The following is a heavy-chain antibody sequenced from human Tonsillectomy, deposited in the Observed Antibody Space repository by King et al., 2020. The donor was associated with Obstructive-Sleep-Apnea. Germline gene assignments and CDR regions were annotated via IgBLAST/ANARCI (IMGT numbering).Heavy chain of an antibody. Sequence: VQLQESGPGLVKPSETLSLTCTVSGGSISSYYWSWIRQPPGKGLEWIGYIYYSGSTNYNPSLKSRVTISVDTSKNQFSLKLSSVTAADTAVYYCARDGAYCGGDCYPGYFDLWGRGTLVTVSS. D-gene: IGHD2-21*02. V-gene: IGHV4-59*01. CDR1: GGSISSYY. CDR3: ARDGAYCGGDCYPGYFDL. J-gene: IGHJ2*01. CDR2: IYYSGST.